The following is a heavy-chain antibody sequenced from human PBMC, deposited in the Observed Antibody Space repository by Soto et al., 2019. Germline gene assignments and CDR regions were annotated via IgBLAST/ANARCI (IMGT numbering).Heavy chain of an antibody. CDR1: GFTFTSSA. V-gene: IGHV1-58*02. D-gene: IGHD1-26*01. Sequence: SVKVSCKASGFTFTSSAMQWVRQARGQRLEWIGWIVVGSGNTNYAQKFQERVTITRDMSTSTAYMELSSLRSEDTAVYYCAAMLIVGATPYYFEYWDEGNLVTVSS. CDR2: IVVGSGNT. J-gene: IGHJ4*01. CDR3: AAMLIVGATPYYFEY.